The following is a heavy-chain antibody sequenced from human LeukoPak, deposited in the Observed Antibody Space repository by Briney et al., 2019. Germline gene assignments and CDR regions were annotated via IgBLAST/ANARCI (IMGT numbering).Heavy chain of an antibody. CDR3: AKDDDCSVYYYPDY. D-gene: IGHD3-22*01. CDR1: GFTVSTNY. CDR2: INSDATT. Sequence: GGSLRLSCAASGFTVSTNYVRCVRQAPGKGLEGVTIINSDATTSYPVSVRGRFTICRDNYKNTVYVEMNSLSGDDTAVYFCAKDDDCSVYYYPDYWGRGSLVPVS. V-gene: IGHV3-53*01. J-gene: IGHJ4*02.